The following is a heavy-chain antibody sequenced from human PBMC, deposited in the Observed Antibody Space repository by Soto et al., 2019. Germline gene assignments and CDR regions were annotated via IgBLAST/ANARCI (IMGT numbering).Heavy chain of an antibody. CDR2: IIPIFGTE. Sequence: QVQLVQSGAEVKKPGSSVKVSCKASGGTFSSYAISWVRQAPGQGLEWMGGIIPIFGTENYAQKFQGRATITADESTSTAYMELSSLRSEDMAVYYCARDGYYGSGSRFVPWGQGSLVTVSS. J-gene: IGHJ5*02. CDR1: GGTFSSYA. D-gene: IGHD3-10*01. CDR3: ARDGYYGSGSRFVP. V-gene: IGHV1-69*01.